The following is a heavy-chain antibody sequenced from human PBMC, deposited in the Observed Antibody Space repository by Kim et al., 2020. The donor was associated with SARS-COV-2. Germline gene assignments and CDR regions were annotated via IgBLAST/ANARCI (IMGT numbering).Heavy chain of an antibody. CDR1: GYTFTSYY. J-gene: IGHJ3*02. CDR3: ARDRGDSSGYQSIWAFDI. Sequence: ASVKVSCKASGYTFTSYYMHWVRQAPGQGLEWMGIINPSGGSTSYAQKFQGRLTMTRDTSTSTVYMELSSLRSEDTAVYYCARDRGDSSGYQSIWAFDIWGQGTMVTVSS. CDR2: INPSGGST. V-gene: IGHV1-46*01. D-gene: IGHD3-22*01.